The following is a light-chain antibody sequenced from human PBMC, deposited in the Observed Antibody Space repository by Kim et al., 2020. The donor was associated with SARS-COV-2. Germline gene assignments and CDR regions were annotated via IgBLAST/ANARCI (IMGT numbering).Light chain of an antibody. Sequence: EIVMTQSPATPSVSPGEKATLSCRASQSVSSNLAWYQQKPGQAPRLLIYGASTRATGIPARFSGSGSGTEFTLTISSLQSEDFAVYYCQQYNNWAPRTFGQGTKLEI. V-gene: IGKV3-15*01. CDR3: QQYNNWAPRT. J-gene: IGKJ2*02. CDR2: GAS. CDR1: QSVSSN.